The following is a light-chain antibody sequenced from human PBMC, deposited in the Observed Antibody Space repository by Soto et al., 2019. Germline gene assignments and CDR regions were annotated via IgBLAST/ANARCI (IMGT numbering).Light chain of an antibody. CDR3: CSYAGSSAYV. CDR2: DVS. CDR1: SSDVGGYNL. Sequence: QSALTQPRSVSGSPGQSVTISCTGTSSDVGGYNLVSWYQQNPGEAPKVMIFDVSKRPSGVPDRFSGSKSDNTASLTISGLQAEDEADYYCCSYAGSSAYVFGAGTKLTVL. V-gene: IGLV2-11*01. J-gene: IGLJ1*01.